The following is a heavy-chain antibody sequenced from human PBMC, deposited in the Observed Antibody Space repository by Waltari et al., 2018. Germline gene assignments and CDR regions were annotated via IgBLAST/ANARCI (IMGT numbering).Heavy chain of an antibody. J-gene: IGHJ4*02. CDR2: IHHSGST. Sequence: RQHPGKGLEWIGYIHHSGSTNYNPSLKSRATISVDTSKNQFSLKLSSVTAADTAVYYCAREQYYYDSSCYYSHLDYWGQGTLVTVSS. D-gene: IGHD3-22*01. CDR3: AREQYYYDSSCYYSHLDY. V-gene: IGHV4-59*01.